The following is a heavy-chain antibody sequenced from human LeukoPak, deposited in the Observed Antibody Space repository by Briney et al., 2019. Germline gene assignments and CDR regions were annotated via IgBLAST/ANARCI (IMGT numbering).Heavy chain of an antibody. CDR2: ISGSGGST. Sequence: GGSLRLSCAASGFTFSGYAMSWVHQAPGKGLEWVSAISGSGGSTYYADSVKGRFTISRDNSKNTLYLQMNSLRAEDTAVYYCAKDGDIVATSLPTPRGEWEAPLDYWGQGTLVTVSS. V-gene: IGHV3-23*01. CDR3: AKDGDIVATSLPTPRGEWEAPLDY. J-gene: IGHJ4*02. D-gene: IGHD5-12*01. CDR1: GFTFSGYA.